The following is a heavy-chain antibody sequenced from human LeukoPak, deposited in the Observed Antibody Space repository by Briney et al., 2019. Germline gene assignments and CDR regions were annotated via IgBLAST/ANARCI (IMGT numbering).Heavy chain of an antibody. V-gene: IGHV1-8*01. CDR1: GYTFTSYD. D-gene: IGHD3-3*01. CDR3: VRDVRYYDFWSGYYGYNWFDP. Sequence: GASVKVSCKASGYTFTSYDINWVRQAPGQGLEWMGWMNPNSGNTGYAQKFQGRVTMTRNTSISTAYMELSSLRSEDTAVYYCVRDVRYYDFWSGYYGYNWFDPWGQGTLVTVSS. J-gene: IGHJ5*02. CDR2: MNPNSGNT.